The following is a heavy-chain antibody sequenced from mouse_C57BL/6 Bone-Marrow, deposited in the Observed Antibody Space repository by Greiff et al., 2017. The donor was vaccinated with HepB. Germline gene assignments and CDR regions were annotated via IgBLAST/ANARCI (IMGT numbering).Heavy chain of an antibody. Sequence: VQLQQSGPELEKPGASVKMSCKASGYTFTDYNMHWVKQSHGKSLEWIGYINPNNGGTSYNQKFKGKATLTVNKSSSTAYMELRSLTSEDSAVYYCAKGYGSSYDYFDYWGQGTTLTVSS. CDR2: INPNNGGT. CDR3: AKGYGSSYDYFDY. V-gene: IGHV1-22*01. D-gene: IGHD1-1*01. CDR1: GYTFTDYN. J-gene: IGHJ2*01.